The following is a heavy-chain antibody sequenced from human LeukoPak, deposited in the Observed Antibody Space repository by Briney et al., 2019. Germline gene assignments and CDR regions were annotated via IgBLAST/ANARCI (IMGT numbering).Heavy chain of an antibody. V-gene: IGHV3-23*01. CDR1: GLPFSNYG. J-gene: IGHJ4*02. CDR2: ISDSGGYT. Sequence: PGGSLRLSCAASGLPFSNYGMSWVRQAPGKGLEWVSSISDSGGYTFYADSVKGRFTISRDNSKNTVYLQMNSLRAEDTAVYYCAKGGSYRSQPYFDYWGQGTPVTVSS. CDR3: AKGGSYRSQPYFDY. D-gene: IGHD3-16*02.